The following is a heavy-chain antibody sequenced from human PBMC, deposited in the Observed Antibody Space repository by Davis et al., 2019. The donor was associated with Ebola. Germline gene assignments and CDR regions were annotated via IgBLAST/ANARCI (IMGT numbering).Heavy chain of an antibody. CDR1: GGSISSGGYY. V-gene: IGHV4-31*03. Sequence: PSETLSLTCTVSGGSISSGGYYWSWIRQHPGKGLEWIGYIYYSGSTYYNPSLKSRVTISVDKFKKQFSLELSSVTAADTTVYYCARVLTVTTLVFDPWGQGTLVTVSS. J-gene: IGHJ5*02. CDR2: IYYSGST. D-gene: IGHD4-11*01. CDR3: ARVLTVTTLVFDP.